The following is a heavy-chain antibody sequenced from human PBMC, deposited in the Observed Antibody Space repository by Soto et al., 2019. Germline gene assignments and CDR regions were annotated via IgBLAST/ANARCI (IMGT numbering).Heavy chain of an antibody. Sequence: SDTLSLTCPVSGVSIRTSSFYWGWLRQPPGKGLEWIGSVYYSGTTYYSPSLRSRVTIYVDTSKNQFSLKLSSVTAADTAVYYCARVDFYDSSGYYYLFDRWGQGTLVTVS. J-gene: IGHJ4*02. V-gene: IGHV4-39*01. CDR1: GVSIRTSSFY. CDR3: ARVDFYDSSGYYYLFDR. CDR2: VYYSGTT. D-gene: IGHD3-22*01.